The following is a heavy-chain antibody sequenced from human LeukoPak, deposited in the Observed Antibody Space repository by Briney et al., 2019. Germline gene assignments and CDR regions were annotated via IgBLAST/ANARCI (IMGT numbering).Heavy chain of an antibody. CDR2: ITPILGIA. CDR1: GATFSSYA. J-gene: IGHJ6*02. D-gene: IGHD6-13*01. CDR3: AREGSRSWYGGMDV. Sequence: SVKVCCKASGATFSSYAISWVREAPGQGLEWMGRITPILGIANYAQKFQGRVTITADKSTSTAYMELSSLRSEDTAVYYCAREGSRSWYGGMDVWGQGTTVTVSS. V-gene: IGHV1-69*04.